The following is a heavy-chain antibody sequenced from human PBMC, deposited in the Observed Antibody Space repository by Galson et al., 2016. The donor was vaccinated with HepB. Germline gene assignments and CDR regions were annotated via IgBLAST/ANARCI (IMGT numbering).Heavy chain of an antibody. V-gene: IGHV4-34*01. CDR1: GGSFSGYY. D-gene: IGHD3-10*01. J-gene: IGHJ5*02. CDR3: ARVARSKYYYGSGSYRNWFDP. Sequence: ETLSLTCAVYGGSFSGYYWSWIRQPPGKGLEWIGEINHSGSTNYNPSLKSRVTISVDTSKNQFSLKLSSVTAADTAVYYCARVARSKYYYGSGSYRNWFDPWGQGTPVTVSS. CDR2: INHSGST.